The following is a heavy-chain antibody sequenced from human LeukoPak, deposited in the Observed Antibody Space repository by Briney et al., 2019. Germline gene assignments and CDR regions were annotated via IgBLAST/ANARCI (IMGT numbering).Heavy chain of an antibody. D-gene: IGHD6-19*01. CDR1: GFTFNNYG. Sequence: GRSLRLSCAASGFTFNNYGMHWVRQAPGKGLEWVAVISHEGSNHYYADSVKGRFTFSRDNSKNTLYLQINSLTAEDTAIYYCAKEPAPYSSGWYFPDDHWGQGALVTVSS. CDR3: AKEPAPYSSGWYFPDDH. V-gene: IGHV3-30*18. J-gene: IGHJ5*02. CDR2: ISHEGSNH.